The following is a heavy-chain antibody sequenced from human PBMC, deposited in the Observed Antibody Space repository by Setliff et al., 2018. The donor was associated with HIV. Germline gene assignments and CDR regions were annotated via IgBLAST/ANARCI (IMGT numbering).Heavy chain of an antibody. J-gene: IGHJ4*02. CDR2: IRFDGGDK. CDR1: GFTFSNYG. Sequence: PGGSLRLSCAASGFTFSNYGMHWIRQAPDKGLEWVAFIRFDGGDKYYADSVKGRFTISRDNSKNTLYLQMNSLRAEDTAVYYCAKDPRGYNYDSSGSEYWGQGTLVTVSS. CDR3: AKDPRGYNYDSSGSEY. D-gene: IGHD3-22*01. V-gene: IGHV3-30*02.